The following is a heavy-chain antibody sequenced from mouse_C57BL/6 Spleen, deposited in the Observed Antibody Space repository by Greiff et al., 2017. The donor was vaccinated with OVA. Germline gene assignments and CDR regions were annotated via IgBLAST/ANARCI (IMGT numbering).Heavy chain of an antibody. V-gene: IGHV1-18*01. J-gene: IGHJ4*01. CDR1: GYTFTDYN. Sequence: VQLQQSGPELVKPGASVKIPCTASGYTFTDYNMDWVKQSHGKSLEWIGDINPNNGGTIYNQKFKGKATLTVDKSSSTAYMELRSLTSEDTAVYYCARSCTRNYVDYAMDYWGQGTSVTVSS. CDR2: INPNNGGT. D-gene: IGHD2-1*01. CDR3: ARSCTRNYVDYAMDY.